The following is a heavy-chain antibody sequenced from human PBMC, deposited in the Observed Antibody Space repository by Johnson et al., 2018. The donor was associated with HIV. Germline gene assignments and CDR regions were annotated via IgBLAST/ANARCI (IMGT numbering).Heavy chain of an antibody. CDR1: GFTFSTYG. D-gene: IGHD6-19*01. CDR2: ISYDGSNK. J-gene: IGHJ3*02. Sequence: QVQLVESGGGVVQPGRSLRLSCAASGFTFSTYGMHWVRQAPGKGLEWVAVISYDGSNKYYADSVKGRFSISRDNSKNTLYLQMNSLRAEDTAVYYCAKEGVAGADAFDIWGQGTMVTVSS. V-gene: IGHV3-30*19. CDR3: AKEGVAGADAFDI.